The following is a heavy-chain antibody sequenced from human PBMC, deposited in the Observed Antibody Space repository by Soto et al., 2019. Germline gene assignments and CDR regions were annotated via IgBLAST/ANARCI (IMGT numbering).Heavy chain of an antibody. CDR1: GFTFSSYA. V-gene: IGHV3-23*01. D-gene: IGHD2-15*01. CDR3: AKSGYCSGGSCYPKYYYYGMDV. J-gene: IGHJ6*02. CDR2: ISGSGGST. Sequence: GGSLRLSCAASGFTFSSYAMSWVRQAPGKGLEWVSAISGSGGSTYYADSVKGRFTISRDNSKNTLYLQMNSLRAEDTAVYYVAKSGYCSGGSCYPKYYYYGMDVWGQGTTVTVSS.